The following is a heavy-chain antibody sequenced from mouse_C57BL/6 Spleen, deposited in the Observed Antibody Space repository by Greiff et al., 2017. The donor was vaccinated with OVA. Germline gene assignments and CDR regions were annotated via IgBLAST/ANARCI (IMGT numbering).Heavy chain of an antibody. D-gene: IGHD2-5*01. V-gene: IGHV1-69*01. Sequence: QVQLQQPGAELVMPGASVKLSCKASGYTFTSYWMHWVKQRPGQGLEWIGEIDPSDSYTNYNQKFKGKSTLTVDKSSSTAYLQLSSLTSEDSAVYYCARGRSNSAWFAYWGQGTLVTVSA. CDR1: GYTFTSYW. CDR3: ARGRSNSAWFAY. CDR2: IDPSDSYT. J-gene: IGHJ3*01.